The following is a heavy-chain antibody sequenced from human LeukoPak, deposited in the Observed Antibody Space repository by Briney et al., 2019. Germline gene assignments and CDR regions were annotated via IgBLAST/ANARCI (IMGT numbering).Heavy chain of an antibody. CDR2: IYTSGST. Sequence: PSETLSLTCTVSGGSISSYYWSWIRQPAGKGLEWIGRIYTSGSTNYNPSLKSRVTMSLDLSKNQLSLKLNSVTAADTAVYYCARDRAVPHYYYGMDVWGQGATVTVSS. CDR3: ARDRAVPHYYYGMDV. CDR1: GGSISSYY. D-gene: IGHD6-19*01. J-gene: IGHJ6*02. V-gene: IGHV4-4*07.